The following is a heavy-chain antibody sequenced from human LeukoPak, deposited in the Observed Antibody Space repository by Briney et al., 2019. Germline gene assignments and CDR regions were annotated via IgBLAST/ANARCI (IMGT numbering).Heavy chain of an antibody. CDR1: GYSMSSGYY. Sequence: PSETLSLTCAVSGYSMSSGYYWGWIRQPPGKGLEWIGSIYRSGSTYYNPSLKSRSTISLDTSKNQFSLKLSSVTAADTAFYSCARGGEWELQYFDYWGQGTLVTVSS. V-gene: IGHV4-38-2*01. CDR2: IYRSGST. D-gene: IGHD1-26*01. J-gene: IGHJ4*02. CDR3: ARGGEWELQYFDY.